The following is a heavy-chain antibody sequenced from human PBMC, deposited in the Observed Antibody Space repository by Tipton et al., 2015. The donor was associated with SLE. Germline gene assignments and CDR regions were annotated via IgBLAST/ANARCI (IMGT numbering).Heavy chain of an antibody. D-gene: IGHD3-10*01. J-gene: IGHJ5*01. Sequence: SLRLSCVGSGFTFSGNWMTWVRQAPGKGLEWVANINQGGSEKYYVASVKGRFTISRDDAKNSLYLEMNSLRAEDTAVYYCARRNYGLPDSWGQGTLVTVSS. CDR1: GFTFSGNW. V-gene: IGHV3-7*01. CDR3: ARRNYGLPDS. CDR2: INQGGSEK.